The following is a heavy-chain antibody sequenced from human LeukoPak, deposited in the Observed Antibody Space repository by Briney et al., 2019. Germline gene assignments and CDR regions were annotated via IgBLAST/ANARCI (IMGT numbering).Heavy chain of an antibody. CDR2: IYYSGST. Sequence: SETLSLTCTVSGGSISSSSYYWGWIRQPPGKGLEWIGSIYYSGSTYYNPSLKSRVTISVDTSKNQFSLKLSPVTAADTAMYYCARDPFITIFGVVIRRDYWGQGTLVTVSS. V-gene: IGHV4-39*07. CDR3: ARDPFITIFGVVIRRDY. CDR1: GGSISSSSYY. J-gene: IGHJ4*02. D-gene: IGHD3-3*01.